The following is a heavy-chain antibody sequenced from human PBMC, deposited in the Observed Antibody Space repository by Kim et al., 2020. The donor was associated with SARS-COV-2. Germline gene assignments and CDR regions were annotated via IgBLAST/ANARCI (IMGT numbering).Heavy chain of an antibody. D-gene: IGHD3-10*01. V-gene: IGHV3-21*01. CDR3: ARDFFEDGFGELLYYNWFDP. CDR1: GFTFSSYS. Sequence: GGSLRLSCAASGFTFSSYSMNWVRQAPGKGLEWVSSISSSSSYIYYADSVKGRFTISRDNAKNSLYLQMNSLRAEDTAVYYYARDFFEDGFGELLYYNWFDPWGQGTLVTVSS. CDR2: ISSSSSYI. J-gene: IGHJ5*02.